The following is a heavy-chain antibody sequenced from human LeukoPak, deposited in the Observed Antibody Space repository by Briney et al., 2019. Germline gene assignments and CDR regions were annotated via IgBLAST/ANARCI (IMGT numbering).Heavy chain of an antibody. CDR1: GYTFTGYY. D-gene: IGHD2-2*02. CDR2: INPNSGGT. J-gene: IGHJ6*03. CDR3: ARGQIVVVPAAIAYNYYYYMDV. V-gene: IGHV1-2*02. Sequence: ASVKVSCKASGYTFTGYYMHWVRQAPGQGLEWMGWINPNSGGTNYAQKFQGRVTMTRDTSISTAYMELSRPRSDDTAVYYCARGQIVVVPAAIAYNYYYYMDVWGKGTTVTVSS.